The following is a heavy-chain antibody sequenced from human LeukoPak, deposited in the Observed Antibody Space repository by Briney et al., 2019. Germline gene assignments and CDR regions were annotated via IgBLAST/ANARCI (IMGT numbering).Heavy chain of an antibody. V-gene: IGHV4-30-4*01. CDR3: ARVSYYDILTGYYTRDAFDI. CDR1: GGSISSGDYY. Sequence: SETLSLTCTVSGGSISSGDYYWSWIRQPPGKGLEWIGYIYYSGSTYYNPSLKSRVTISVDTSKNQFSLKLGSVTAADTAVYYCARVSYYDILTGYYTRDAFDIWGQGTMVTVSS. CDR2: IYYSGST. D-gene: IGHD3-9*01. J-gene: IGHJ3*02.